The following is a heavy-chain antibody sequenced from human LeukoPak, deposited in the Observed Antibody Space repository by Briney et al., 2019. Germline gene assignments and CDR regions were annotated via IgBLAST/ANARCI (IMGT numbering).Heavy chain of an antibody. CDR1: GGSISSGSYY. CDR2: IYTSGST. V-gene: IGHV4-61*02. Sequence: PSETLSLTCTVSGGSISSGSYYWSWIRQPAGKGLEWIGRIYTSGSTNYNPSLKSRVTISVDTSKNQFSLKLSSVTAADTAVYYCARDRPEVRYCSSTSCKDAFDIWGQGTMVTVSS. J-gene: IGHJ3*02. D-gene: IGHD2-2*01. CDR3: ARDRPEVRYCSSTSCKDAFDI.